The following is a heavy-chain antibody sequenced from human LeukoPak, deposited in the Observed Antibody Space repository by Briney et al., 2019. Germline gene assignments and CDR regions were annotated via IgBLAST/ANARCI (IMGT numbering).Heavy chain of an antibody. J-gene: IGHJ4*02. V-gene: IGHV3-30*04. D-gene: IGHD2-15*01. CDR2: ISYDGSNK. Sequence: PGRSLRLSCAASGFTFSSYAMHWVRQAPGKGLEWVAVISYDGSNKYYADSVKGRFTISRDNSKNTLYLQMNSLRAEDTAVYYCARDHPNCSGGSCYGPIDYWGQGTLVTVSS. CDR3: ARDHPNCSGGSCYGPIDY. CDR1: GFTFSSYA.